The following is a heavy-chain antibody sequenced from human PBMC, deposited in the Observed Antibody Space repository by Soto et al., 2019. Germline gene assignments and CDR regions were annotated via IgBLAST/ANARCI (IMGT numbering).Heavy chain of an antibody. CDR1: GGSLRNSV. J-gene: IGHJ4*02. CDR2: VIPILGTA. Sequence: VQLVQSGAEVKKPGSSVKVSCTASGGSLRNSVISWVRQAPAQRLEWMGGVIPILGTANYAQKFQGRVTMTADEATSTAYMDLRSLSPDDTAVYYCARLGHPGHWGPGTLVIVSS. CDR3: ARLGHPGH. V-gene: IGHV1-69*01.